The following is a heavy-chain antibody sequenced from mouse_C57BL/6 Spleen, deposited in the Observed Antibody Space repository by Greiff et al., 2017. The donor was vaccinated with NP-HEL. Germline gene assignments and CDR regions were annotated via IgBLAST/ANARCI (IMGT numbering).Heavy chain of an antibody. CDR2: IYPGDGDT. CDR1: GYAFSSSW. CDR3: ARSEDYYGKGDY. V-gene: IGHV1-82*01. Sequence: VQLQQSGPELVKPGASVKISCKASGYAFSSSWMNWVKQRPGKGLEWIGRIYPGDGDTNYNGKFKGKATLTADKSSSTAYMQLSSLTSEDSAVYFCARSEDYYGKGDYWGQGTSVTVSS. D-gene: IGHD2-1*01. J-gene: IGHJ4*01.